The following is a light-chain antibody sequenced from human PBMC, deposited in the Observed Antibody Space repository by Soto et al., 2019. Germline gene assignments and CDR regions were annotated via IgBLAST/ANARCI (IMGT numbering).Light chain of an antibody. CDR1: SSDVGGYNY. CDR3: SSYAGSNNLV. Sequence: QSALTQPPSASGSPGQSVTISCTGTSSDVGGYNYVSWYQQHPGKAPKLMIYEVIKRPSGVPDRFSGSKSGNTASLAVSGLPAEEEADYYCSSYAGSNNLVFGGGTKVTVL. V-gene: IGLV2-8*01. J-gene: IGLJ3*02. CDR2: EVI.